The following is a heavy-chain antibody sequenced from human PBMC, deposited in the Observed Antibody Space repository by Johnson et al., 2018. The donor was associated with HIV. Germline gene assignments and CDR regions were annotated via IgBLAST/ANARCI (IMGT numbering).Heavy chain of an antibody. V-gene: IGHV3-23*04. CDR1: GFTFDDYA. CDR3: AKGRSPRIQLRTWAFDI. D-gene: IGHD5-18*01. Sequence: VQLVESGGSVVRRGGSLRLPCAAPGFTFDDYAMLWVRQAPGKGLEWVSFISGGEDDTYYADSVKGRFTISKDNSKTTLYLQMNSLRAEDTALYYCAKGRSPRIQLRTWAFDIWGQGTMVIVSS. CDR2: ISGGEDDT. J-gene: IGHJ3*02.